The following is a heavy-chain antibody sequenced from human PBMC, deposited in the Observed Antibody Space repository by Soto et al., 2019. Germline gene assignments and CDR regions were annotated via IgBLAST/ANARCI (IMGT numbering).Heavy chain of an antibody. Sequence: ETLSLTCAVYGGSFSGYYWSWIRQPPGKGLEWIGEINHSGSTNYNPSLKSRVTISVDTSKNQFSLKLSSVTAADTAVYYCARTIRAYYDSSGYVYYFDYWGQGTLVTVSS. CDR2: INHSGST. CDR1: GGSFSGYY. J-gene: IGHJ4*02. V-gene: IGHV4-34*01. D-gene: IGHD3-22*01. CDR3: ARTIRAYYDSSGYVYYFDY.